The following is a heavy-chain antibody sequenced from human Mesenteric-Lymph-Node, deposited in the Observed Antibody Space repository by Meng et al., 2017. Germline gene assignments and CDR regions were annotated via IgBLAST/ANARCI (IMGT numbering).Heavy chain of an antibody. Sequence: QLHLQELGPDLVKPSETLSLTCTVSGGSLDNSVYFWDWIRQPPGKGLEWIGSVRYSGTAYYNPSLTSRVTISVDTSKNQFSLNLSSLTAADTAVYYCARHVYGDSYGFWGQGTLVTVSS. V-gene: IGHV4-39*01. J-gene: IGHJ4*02. CDR3: ARHVYGDSYGF. D-gene: IGHD4-17*01. CDR2: VRYSGTA. CDR1: GGSLDNSVYF.